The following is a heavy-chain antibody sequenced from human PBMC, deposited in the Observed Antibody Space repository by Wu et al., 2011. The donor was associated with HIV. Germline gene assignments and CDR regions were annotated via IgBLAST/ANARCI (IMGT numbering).Heavy chain of an antibody. CDR3: TRRLQSRLRGLGLGY. D-gene: IGHD3-16*01. CDR2: MNPSAGSA. Sequence: QVQLVQSGAEVKEPGASVKVSCKASGYTFSSYDINWVRQAPGQGLEWMGWMNPSAGSAGFAPKLQGRVSLTRNTSISTAYMELSSLRSEDTAVYYCTRRLQSRLRGLGLGYWGQGTLVTVSS. V-gene: IGHV1-8*02. J-gene: IGHJ4*02. CDR1: GYTFSSYD.